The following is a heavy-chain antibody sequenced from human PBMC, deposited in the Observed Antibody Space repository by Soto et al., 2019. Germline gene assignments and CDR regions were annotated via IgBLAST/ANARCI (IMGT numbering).Heavy chain of an antibody. CDR2: ISSSSSYI. CDR3: TTDRGYLTFDY. Sequence: PGGSLRLSCAASGFTFSSYGMHWVRQAPGKGLEWVSSISSSSSYIYYADSVKGRFTISRDNAKNSLYLQMNSLRAEDTAMYYCTTDRGYLTFDYWGPGTLVTVSS. D-gene: IGHD3-22*01. J-gene: IGHJ4*02. V-gene: IGHV3-21*01. CDR1: GFTFSSYG.